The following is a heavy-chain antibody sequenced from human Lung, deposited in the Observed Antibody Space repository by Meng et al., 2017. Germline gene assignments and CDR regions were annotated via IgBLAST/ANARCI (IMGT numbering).Heavy chain of an antibody. CDR3: ARDADISAAGKPFGDY. Sequence: ASVKVSCKPSGYNFPDYYIHWVRRAPGQGLEWMGRINPKSGDTHYAQKFQARVTMTGDTSISTAYMELSGLGSDDTAMYYCARDADISAAGKPFGDYWGQGTLGTVSS. D-gene: IGHD6-25*01. V-gene: IGHV1-2*06. J-gene: IGHJ4*02. CDR2: INPKSGDT. CDR1: GYNFPDYY.